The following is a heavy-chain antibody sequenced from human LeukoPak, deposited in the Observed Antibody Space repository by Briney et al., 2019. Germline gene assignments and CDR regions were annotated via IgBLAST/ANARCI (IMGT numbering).Heavy chain of an antibody. CDR1: GGSFSGYY. V-gene: IGHV4-34*01. J-gene: IGHJ6*02. CDR3: ARGITMARGVIGPYYYYGMDV. D-gene: IGHD3-10*01. CDR2: INHSGST. Sequence: SETLSLTCAVYGGSFSGYYWSWIRQPPGKGLEWIGEINHSGSTNYNPSLKSRVTISVDTSKNQFSLKLSSVTAADTAVYYCARGITMARGVIGPYYYYGMDVWGQGTTVTVSS.